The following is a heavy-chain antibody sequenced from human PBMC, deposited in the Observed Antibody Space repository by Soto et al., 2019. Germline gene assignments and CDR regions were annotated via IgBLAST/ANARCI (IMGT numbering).Heavy chain of an antibody. CDR1: GGSISSGGYS. D-gene: IGHD6-19*01. J-gene: IGHJ6*02. V-gene: IGHV4-30-2*01. CDR3: ARGIEGWYQGRYYYGMDV. Sequence: SETMSLTCTVAGGSISSGGYSWSWIRKPPGKGLEWIGYIYHSGSTYYNPSLKSRVTISVDTSKNQFSLKLSSVTAADTAVYYCARGIEGWYQGRYYYGMDVWGQGTTVTVSS. CDR2: IYHSGST.